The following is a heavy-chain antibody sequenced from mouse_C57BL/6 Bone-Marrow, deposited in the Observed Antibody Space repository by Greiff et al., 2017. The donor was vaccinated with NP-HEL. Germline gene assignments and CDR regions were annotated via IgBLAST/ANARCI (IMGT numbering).Heavy chain of an antibody. CDR2: IYPGDGDT. V-gene: IGHV1-82*01. J-gene: IGHJ4*01. Sequence: VKLQESGPELVKPGASVKISCKASGYAFSSSWMNWVKQRPGKGLEWIGRIYPGDGDTNYNGKFKGKATLTADKSSSTAYMQLSSLTSEDSAVYFCARQDLYYGNSYAMDYWGQGTSVTVSS. D-gene: IGHD2-1*01. CDR3: ARQDLYYGNSYAMDY. CDR1: GYAFSSSW.